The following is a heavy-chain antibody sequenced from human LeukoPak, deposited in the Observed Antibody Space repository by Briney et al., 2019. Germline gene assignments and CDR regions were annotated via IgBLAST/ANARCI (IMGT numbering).Heavy chain of an antibody. CDR2: INSDGSST. J-gene: IGHJ4*02. CDR1: GFTFSSYW. CDR3: ARHFAYSSSSYFDY. Sequence: GGSLRLSCAASGFTFSSYWMHWVRHAPGKGLMWVSRINSDGSSTSYADSVKGRFTISRDNVKNTLYLQMNSLRAEDTAVYYCARHFAYSSSSYFDYWGQGSLVTVSS. V-gene: IGHV3-74*01. D-gene: IGHD6-6*01.